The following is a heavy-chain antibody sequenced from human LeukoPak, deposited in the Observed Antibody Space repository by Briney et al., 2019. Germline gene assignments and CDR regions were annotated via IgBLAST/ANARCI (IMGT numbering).Heavy chain of an antibody. J-gene: IGHJ4*02. CDR1: GGSISSGGYY. D-gene: IGHD2-2*01. CDR3: ARAPPDGSTSRGGEYYFDY. Sequence: SQTLSLTCTVSGGSISSGGYYWSWIRQHPGQGLEWIGYIYYSGSTYYNPSLKSRVTISVDTSKNQFSLKLSSVTAADTAVYYCARAPPDGSTSRGGEYYFDYWGQGTLVTVSS. V-gene: IGHV4-31*03. CDR2: IYYSGST.